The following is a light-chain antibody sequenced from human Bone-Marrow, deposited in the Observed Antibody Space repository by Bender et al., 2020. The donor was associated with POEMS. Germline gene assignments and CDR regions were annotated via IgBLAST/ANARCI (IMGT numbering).Light chain of an antibody. CDR3: CSYAGNYANVG. CDR2: DVT. Sequence: QSALTQPRSVSGSPGQSVTISCTGTSSDVGGYNYVSWYQQHPGKAPKLLIYDVTKWPSGVPDRFSGSKSGNTASLTISGLQAEDEADYYCCSYAGNYANVGFGGGTKLTVL. J-gene: IGLJ2*01. V-gene: IGLV2-11*01. CDR1: SSDVGGYNY.